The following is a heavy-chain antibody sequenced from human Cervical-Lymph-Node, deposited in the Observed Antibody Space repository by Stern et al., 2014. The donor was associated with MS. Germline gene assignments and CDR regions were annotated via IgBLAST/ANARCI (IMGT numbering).Heavy chain of an antibody. D-gene: IGHD6-13*01. V-gene: IGHV3-33*01. CDR3: ASAYSSSHYYFDY. CDR2: IWYDRSNP. Sequence: VQLVESGGGVIQPGRSLRLSCAASGFSFSSYAMHWVRQAPGKGLEWVGRIWYDRSNPYYADSVTGRFTISRDNFKNTLYLQMNSLRAEDTAVYYCASAYSSSHYYFDYWGQGTLVTVSS. J-gene: IGHJ4*02. CDR1: GFSFSSYA.